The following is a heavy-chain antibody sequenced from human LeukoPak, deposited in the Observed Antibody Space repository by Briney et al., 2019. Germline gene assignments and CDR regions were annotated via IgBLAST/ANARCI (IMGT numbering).Heavy chain of an antibody. Sequence: PSETLSLTCTVSGGSISTYSWTWIRQTPGKGLEWIGFIYYSGSTNYNPSLKSRVTISVDTSKNQFSLKLSSVTAADTAVYYCARWEGGSYYDFDYWGQGTLVTVSS. CDR1: GGSISTYS. V-gene: IGHV4-59*12. CDR2: IYYSGST. CDR3: ARWEGGSYYDFDY. D-gene: IGHD1-26*01. J-gene: IGHJ4*02.